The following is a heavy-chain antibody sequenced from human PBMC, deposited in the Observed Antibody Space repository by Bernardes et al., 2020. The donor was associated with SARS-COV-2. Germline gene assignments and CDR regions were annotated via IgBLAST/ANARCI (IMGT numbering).Heavy chain of an antibody. Sequence: LSLTCTVSGGSISGYYWSWIRQPPGQGLEWIGFIYDSGHTRSNPSLESRVTTSVNTSNNQFSLSLSSVTAADTAVYFCARGGNYDAFDIWGQGTMVTVAS. J-gene: IGHJ3*02. CDR3: ARGGNYDAFDI. V-gene: IGHV4-59*01. CDR1: GGSISGYY. D-gene: IGHD1-26*01. CDR2: IYDSGHT.